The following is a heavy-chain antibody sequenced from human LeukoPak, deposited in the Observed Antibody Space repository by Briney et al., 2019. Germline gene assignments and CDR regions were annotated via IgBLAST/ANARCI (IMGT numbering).Heavy chain of an antibody. CDR1: GFTFSRYW. Sequence: GGTLRLSCAASGFTFSRYWMSWVRQAPGKGVEWVANIKQDGSEKYYVDSVKGRSTISRDNAKNSLYMQMNNLRAEDTAVYYCAREGALLVGSNPNDAFDIWGQGTMVTVSS. V-gene: IGHV3-7*01. J-gene: IGHJ3*02. CDR3: AREGALLVGSNPNDAFDI. D-gene: IGHD1-26*01. CDR2: IKQDGSEK.